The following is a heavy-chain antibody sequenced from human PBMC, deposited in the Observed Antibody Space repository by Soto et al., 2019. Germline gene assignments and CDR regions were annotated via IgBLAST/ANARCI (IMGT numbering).Heavy chain of an antibody. J-gene: IGHJ5*02. CDR3: AKGYCSSTSCYEIEP. D-gene: IGHD2-2*01. CDR1: GFTCSSYA. V-gene: IGHV3-23*01. Sequence: GGSLRLACAAPGFTCSSYAMIWDRQAPGKGLEWVSAISGSGGSTYYADSVKGRFTISRDNSKTTLYLQMNSLRAEDTAVYYCAKGYCSSTSCYEIEPWGQGTLVTVSS. CDR2: ISGSGGST.